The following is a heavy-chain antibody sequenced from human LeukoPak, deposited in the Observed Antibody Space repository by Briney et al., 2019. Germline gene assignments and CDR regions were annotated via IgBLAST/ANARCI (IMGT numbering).Heavy chain of an antibody. CDR1: GFTFSSYG. CDR3: APDARYYDILTGLVY. J-gene: IGHJ4*02. V-gene: IGHV3-23*01. Sequence: GGSLRLSCAASGFTFSSYGMSWVRQAPGKGLEWVSAISGSGGSTYYADSVKGRFTISRDNSKNTLYLQMNSLRAEDTAVYYCAPDARYYDILTGLVYWGQGTLVTVSS. D-gene: IGHD3-9*01. CDR2: ISGSGGST.